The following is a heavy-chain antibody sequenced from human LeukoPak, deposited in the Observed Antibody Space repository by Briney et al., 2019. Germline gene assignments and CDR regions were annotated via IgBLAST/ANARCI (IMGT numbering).Heavy chain of an antibody. CDR2: IGSSGVDT. CDR3: AREMAV. D-gene: IGHD2-8*01. Sequence: GGSLRLSCTAAGFTFSTYAMGWARQAPGKGLEWVSGIGSSGVDTYYADSAKGRFTISRDNSKNTLYLQMNSLRAEDTAVYYCAREMAVWGQGALVTVSS. V-gene: IGHV3-23*01. J-gene: IGHJ4*02. CDR1: GFTFSTYA.